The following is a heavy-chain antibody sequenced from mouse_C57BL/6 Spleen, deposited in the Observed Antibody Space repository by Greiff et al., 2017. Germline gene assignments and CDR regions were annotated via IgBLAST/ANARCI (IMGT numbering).Heavy chain of an antibody. CDR1: GYTFTSYT. CDR2: INPSSGYT. Sequence: QVQLQQSGAELARPGASVKMSCKASGYTFTSYTMHWVKQRPGQGLEWIGYINPSSGYTKYNQKFKDKATLTADKSSSTAYMQLSRLTSEDSAVYYGARDDYGSSPYDMDYWGQGTSVTVSS. D-gene: IGHD1-1*01. V-gene: IGHV1-4*01. J-gene: IGHJ4*01. CDR3: ARDDYGSSPYDMDY.